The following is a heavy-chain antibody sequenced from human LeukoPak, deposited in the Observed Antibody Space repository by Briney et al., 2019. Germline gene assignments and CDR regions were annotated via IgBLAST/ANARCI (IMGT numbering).Heavy chain of an antibody. CDR3: ARRAGAYSHPYDY. CDR2: IKQDGSEK. CDR1: GFNFINYW. Sequence: GGSLRLSCAASGFNFINYWMNWVRQAPGKGLEWVANIKQDGSEKYYVDSVKGRFTISRDNAKNSLYLQMNSLRAEDTAVYYCARRAGAYSHPYDYWGQGTLVTVSS. J-gene: IGHJ4*02. V-gene: IGHV3-7*03. D-gene: IGHD4/OR15-4a*01.